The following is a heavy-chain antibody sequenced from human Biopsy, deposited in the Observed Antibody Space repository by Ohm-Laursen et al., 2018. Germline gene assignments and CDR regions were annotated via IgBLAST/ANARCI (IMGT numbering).Heavy chain of an antibody. CDR2: ISPKSGDT. V-gene: IGHV1-2*02. J-gene: IGHJ4*02. D-gene: IGHD6-19*01. CDR3: ALQSVAQMKNFDY. Sequence: ASVKVSCKASGYSFTSYYIHWVRQAPGQGLEWMGLISPKSGDTNYAHKFQGNITMTRDTSMSTAYMEMSRLRCDDTAVYYCALQSVAQMKNFDYWGRGTLVTVSS. CDR1: GYSFTSYY.